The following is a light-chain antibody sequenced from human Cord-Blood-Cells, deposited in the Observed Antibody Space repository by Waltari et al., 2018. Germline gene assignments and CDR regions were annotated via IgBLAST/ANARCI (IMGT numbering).Light chain of an antibody. CDR1: QSISSY. Sequence: DIEMTHTPSSLSASAGDRVTITCRASQSISSYLNWYQQKPGKAPKLLIYAASSLQSEVPSRFSGSGSGTDFTLTISSVQTEDFATYYCQQSYSTPPWTFGQGTKVEIK. CDR2: AAS. V-gene: IGKV1-39*01. CDR3: QQSYSTPPWT. J-gene: IGKJ1*01.